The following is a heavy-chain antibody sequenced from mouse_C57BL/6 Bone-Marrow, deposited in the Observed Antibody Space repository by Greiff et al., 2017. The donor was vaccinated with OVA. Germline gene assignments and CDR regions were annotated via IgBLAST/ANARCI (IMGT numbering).Heavy chain of an antibody. Sequence: QVQLQQSGAELVRPGASVTLSCKASGYTFTDYEMHWVKQTPVHGLEWIGAIDPETGGTAYNQKFKGKAILTADKSSSTAYMELRSLTSEDSAVYYCTRSYSNYVDFDYWGQGTTLTVSS. J-gene: IGHJ2*01. CDR3: TRSYSNYVDFDY. V-gene: IGHV1-15*01. CDR2: IDPETGGT. CDR1: GYTFTDYE. D-gene: IGHD2-5*01.